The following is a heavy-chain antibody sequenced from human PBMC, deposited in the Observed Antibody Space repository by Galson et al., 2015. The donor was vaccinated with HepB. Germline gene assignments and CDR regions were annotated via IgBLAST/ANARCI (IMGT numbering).Heavy chain of an antibody. V-gene: IGHV1-69*06. CDR3: ARDSGVVVITPFDY. D-gene: IGHD3-22*01. CDR1: GGTFSSYA. Sequence: SVKVSCKASGGTFSSYAISWVRQAPGQGLEWMGGIIPIFGTANYAQKFQGRVTITADKSTSTAYMELSSLRSEDTAVYYCARDSGVVVITPFDYWGQGTLVTVSS. CDR2: IIPIFGTA. J-gene: IGHJ4*02.